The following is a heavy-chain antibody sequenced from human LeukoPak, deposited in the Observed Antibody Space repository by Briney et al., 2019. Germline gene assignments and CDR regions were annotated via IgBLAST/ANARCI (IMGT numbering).Heavy chain of an antibody. J-gene: IGHJ4*02. CDR1: GFTFSSYA. V-gene: IGHV3-23*01. CDR3: AKSFRAAAGMFGDY. Sequence: PGGSLRLSCAASGFTFSSYAMSWVRQAPGKGLEWVSAISGSGGSTHYADSVKGRFTISRDNSKNTLYLQMNSLRAEDTAVYYCAKSFRAAAGMFGDYWGQGTLVTVSS. D-gene: IGHD6-13*01. CDR2: ISGSGGST.